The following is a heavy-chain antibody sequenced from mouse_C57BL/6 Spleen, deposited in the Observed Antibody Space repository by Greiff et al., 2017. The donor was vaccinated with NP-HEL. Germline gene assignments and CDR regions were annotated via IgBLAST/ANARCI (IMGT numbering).Heavy chain of an antibody. CDR1: GYTFTSYW. J-gene: IGHJ4*01. CDR2: IDPSDSYT. D-gene: IGHD1-1*01. CDR3: ARFGTTVVATDYYAMDY. V-gene: IGHV1-69*01. Sequence: VQLQQPGAELVMPGASVKLSCKASGYTFTSYWMHWVKQRPGQGLEWIGEIDPSDSYTNYNQKFKGKSTLTVDKSSSTAYMQLSSLTSEDSAVYYCARFGTTVVATDYYAMDYWGQGTSVTVSS.